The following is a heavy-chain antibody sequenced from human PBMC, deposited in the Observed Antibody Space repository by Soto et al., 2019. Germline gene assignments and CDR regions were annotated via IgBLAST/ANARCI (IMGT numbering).Heavy chain of an antibody. J-gene: IGHJ4*02. CDR2: ISAYTGKT. V-gene: IGHV1-18*04. D-gene: IGHD1-26*01. CDR3: ARDLDSGSYYFDY. CDR1: GYTFSSYG. Sequence: DPVKVSCKASGYTFSSYGISWVRQAPGQGLEWMGWISAYTGKTNYAQKLQGRVTMTTDTSTSTAYMEVRSLRSDDTAVYYCARDLDSGSYYFDYWGQGTLVTVSS.